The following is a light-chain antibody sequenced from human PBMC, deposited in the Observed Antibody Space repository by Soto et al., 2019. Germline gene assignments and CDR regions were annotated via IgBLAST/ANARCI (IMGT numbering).Light chain of an antibody. J-gene: IGKJ5*01. CDR2: DAS. Sequence: EIVLTQSPATLSLSPGERATLSCRASQSVTNYLAWYQQKPGQAPRLLIYDASNRATGIPARFSGSGSGTDFTLTISSLEPEDIVVYYCQQRSNWPSITFGQGTRLEIK. CDR1: QSVTNY. V-gene: IGKV3-11*01. CDR3: QQRSNWPSIT.